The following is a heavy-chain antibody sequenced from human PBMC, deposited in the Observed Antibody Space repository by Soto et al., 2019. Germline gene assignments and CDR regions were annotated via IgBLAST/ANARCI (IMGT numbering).Heavy chain of an antibody. J-gene: IGHJ4*02. CDR3: VRDSHGDY. V-gene: IGHV3-74*01. Sequence: EVQLVESGGGLVQPVWSLRLSCAFSGFTFSNYWMHWVRQAPGKGLEWVSRIDHDGPTDYADSVRGRFTISRDNAENTLYLQMNSLRPEDTAVYYCVRDSHGDYWGQGTLVTVSS. CDR1: GFTFSNYW. CDR2: IDHDGPT.